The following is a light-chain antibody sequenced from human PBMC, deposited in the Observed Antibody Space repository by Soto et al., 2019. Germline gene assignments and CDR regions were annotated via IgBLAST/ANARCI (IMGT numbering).Light chain of an antibody. J-gene: IGKJ4*01. Sequence: AIQLTQSPSSLSASVGDRVTITCRASQGISSALAWYQQKPGKAPKLLIYDASSLESGVPSRFSGSGSGTDFTLTISSLKPEDFATYYCQQFNSYPTFGGGTKVEIK. CDR2: DAS. CDR1: QGISSA. V-gene: IGKV1-13*02. CDR3: QQFNSYPT.